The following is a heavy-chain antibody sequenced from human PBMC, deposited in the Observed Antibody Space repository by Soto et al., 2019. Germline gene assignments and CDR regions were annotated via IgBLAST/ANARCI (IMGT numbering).Heavy chain of an antibody. J-gene: IGHJ4*02. Sequence: QVQLVQSGAEVKKPGSSVKVSCKASGGTFSRDAISWVRQAPGQGLEWMGGIIPICGTVNYAQKFQGRVKISADESTSTAYMELSSLRSEDTAVYYCARAVKPGGYTRPGTSGFDYWGQGTLVTVSS. CDR3: ARAVKPGGYTRPGTSGFDY. CDR2: IIPICGTV. V-gene: IGHV1-69*12. CDR1: GGTFSRDA. D-gene: IGHD5-12*01.